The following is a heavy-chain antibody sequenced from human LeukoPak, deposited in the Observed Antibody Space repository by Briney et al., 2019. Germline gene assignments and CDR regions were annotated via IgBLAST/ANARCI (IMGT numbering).Heavy chain of an antibody. CDR3: AKVVVIAAYSGYYFDS. D-gene: IGHD2-15*01. J-gene: IGHJ4*02. CDR2: ISSSSSTI. Sequence: GGSLRLSCAASGFTFSSYSMNWVRQAPGKGLEWVSYISSSSSTIYYADSVKGRFTISRDNAKNSLYLQMNSLRAEDTAVYYCAKVVVIAAYSGYYFDSWGQGTLITVSS. V-gene: IGHV3-48*01. CDR1: GFTFSSYS.